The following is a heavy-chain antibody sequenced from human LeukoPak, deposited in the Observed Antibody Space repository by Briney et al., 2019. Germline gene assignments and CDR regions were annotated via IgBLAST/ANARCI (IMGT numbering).Heavy chain of an antibody. CDR1: GGTFSSYA. J-gene: IGHJ5*02. CDR2: IIPISGTA. D-gene: IGHD2-2*01. V-gene: IGHV1-69*13. Sequence: GASVKVSCKASGGTFSSYAISWVRQAPGQGLEWMGGIIPISGTANYAQKFQGRVTITADESTSTAYMELSSLRSEDTAVYYCARDAMDCSSTSCYAMIANWFDPWGQGTLVTVSS. CDR3: ARDAMDCSSTSCYAMIANWFDP.